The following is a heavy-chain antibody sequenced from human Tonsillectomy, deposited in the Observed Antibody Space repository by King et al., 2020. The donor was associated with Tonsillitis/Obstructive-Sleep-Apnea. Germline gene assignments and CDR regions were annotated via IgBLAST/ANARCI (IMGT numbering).Heavy chain of an antibody. Sequence: ITLKESGPTLVKPTQTLTLTCTFSGFSLSTSGVGVGWIRQPPGKALECLALIYWDDDKRYSPSLKSRLTITKDTSKNQVVLTMTNKDPVDTATYYCAPKTTAYAFDIGGPGKMVTLSS. J-gene: IGHJ3*02. V-gene: IGHV2-5*02. CDR2: IYWDDDK. D-gene: IGHD4-17*01. CDR3: APKTTAYAFDI. CDR1: GFSLSTSGVG.